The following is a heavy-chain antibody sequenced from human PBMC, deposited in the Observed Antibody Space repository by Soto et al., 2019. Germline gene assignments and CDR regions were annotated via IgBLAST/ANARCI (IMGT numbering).Heavy chain of an antibody. J-gene: IGHJ4*02. D-gene: IGHD3-22*01. CDR2: IHYSGST. CDR3: ATNHDDISGRTPLLFDS. CDR1: GDSIGTGGYY. V-gene: IGHV4-31*03. Sequence: QVQLQESGPGLVKPSQTLSLTCTVSGDSIGTGGYYWDGIRQHPGKGPEWIGYIHYSGSTYYNPSLKSRFTISLDPSKNQFSLHLSSVTAADTAVYYCATNHDDISGRTPLLFDSCGQGTLVTVSS.